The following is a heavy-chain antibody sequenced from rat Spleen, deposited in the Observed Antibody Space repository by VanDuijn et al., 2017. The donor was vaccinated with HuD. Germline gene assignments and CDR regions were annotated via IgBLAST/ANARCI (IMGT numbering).Heavy chain of an antibody. V-gene: IGHV5-34*01. CDR1: GFTLSDYG. J-gene: IGHJ3*01. Sequence: EVQWGGAGGGLVQPGRSLRLSCVASGFTLSDYGMNWIRQAPGKEMEWVAYINSNSGSSYYADTVKGRFTISRDNAKNTLYLQLTSLRSEDTALYYCARRNYGGPVAYWGQGTLVTFSA. CDR2: INSNSGSS. D-gene: IGHD1-11*01. CDR3: ARRNYGGPVAY.